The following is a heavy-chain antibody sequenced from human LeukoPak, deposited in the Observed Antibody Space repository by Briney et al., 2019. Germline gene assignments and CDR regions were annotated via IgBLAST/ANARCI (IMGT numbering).Heavy chain of an antibody. D-gene: IGHD3-3*01. CDR3: ARDRADFWSGYYEVSQIPDFDP. J-gene: IGHJ5*02. CDR1: GYTFTSYG. Sequence: PGASVKVSCKASGYTFTSYGISWVRQAPGQGLEWMGWISAYNGNTNYAQKLQGRVTMTTDTSTSTAYMELRSLRSDDTAVYYCARDRADFWSGYYEVSQIPDFDPWGQGTLVTVSS. CDR2: ISAYNGNT. V-gene: IGHV1-18*01.